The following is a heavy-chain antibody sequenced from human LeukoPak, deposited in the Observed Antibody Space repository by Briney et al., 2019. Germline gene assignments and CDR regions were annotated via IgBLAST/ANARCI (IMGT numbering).Heavy chain of an antibody. CDR2: IIPIFGTA. Sequence: GASVKVSCKASGYTFTSYGISWVRQAPGQGLEWMGGIIPIFGTANYAQKFQGRVTITTDESTSTAYMELSSLRSKDTAVYYCATGGGVPAAVYGYWGQGTLVTVSS. CDR1: GYTFTSYG. J-gene: IGHJ4*02. V-gene: IGHV1-69*05. D-gene: IGHD2-2*01. CDR3: ATGGGVPAAVYGY.